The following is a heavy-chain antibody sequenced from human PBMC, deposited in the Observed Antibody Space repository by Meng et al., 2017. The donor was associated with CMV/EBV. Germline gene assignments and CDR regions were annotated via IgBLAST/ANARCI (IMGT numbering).Heavy chain of an antibody. J-gene: IGHJ4*02. CDR3: AKDIRGYWYSLEY. Sequence: SLKISCAASGFTFTNNAMHWVRQAPGKGLEWVSGINWNSGDIGYADSVKGRFTISRDNAKNSLYLQMNSLRDEDTALYYCAKDIRGYWYSLEYWGQGTLVTVSS. D-gene: IGHD2-2*03. V-gene: IGHV3-9*01. CDR1: GFTFTNNA. CDR2: INWNSGDI.